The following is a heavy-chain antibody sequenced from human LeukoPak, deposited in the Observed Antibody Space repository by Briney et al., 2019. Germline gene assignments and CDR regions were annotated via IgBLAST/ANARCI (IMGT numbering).Heavy chain of an antibody. CDR1: GYTFTSNY. J-gene: IGHJ4*02. Sequence: ASVKVSCKASGYTFTSNYMHWVRQAPGQGLEWMGWINPNSGGTNYAQKFQGRVTMTRDTSISTAYMELSRLRSDDTAVYYCARGSRKNTMIVRSLDYWGQGTLVTVSS. CDR3: ARGSRKNTMIVRSLDY. V-gene: IGHV1-2*02. CDR2: INPNSGGT. D-gene: IGHD3-22*01.